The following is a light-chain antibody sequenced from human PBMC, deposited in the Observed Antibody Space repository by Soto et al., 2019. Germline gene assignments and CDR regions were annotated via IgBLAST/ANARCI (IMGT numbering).Light chain of an antibody. Sequence: EIVLTQSPGTLSFSPAERATLSCRASQSVSSSYLAWYQQKPGQAPRLLIYGASSRATGIPDRFSGSGSGTDFTLTVSRLEPEDFAVYYCQQYGSSPPSFGQGTKVDIK. V-gene: IGKV3-20*01. CDR1: QSVSSSY. CDR3: QQYGSSPPS. J-gene: IGKJ1*01. CDR2: GAS.